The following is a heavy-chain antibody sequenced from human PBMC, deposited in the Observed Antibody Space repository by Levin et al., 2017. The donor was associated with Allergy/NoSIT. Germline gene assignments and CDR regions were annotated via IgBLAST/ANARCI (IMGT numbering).Heavy chain of an antibody. CDR2: IKGDGSTT. J-gene: IGHJ5*02. D-gene: IGHD2-2*02. V-gene: IGHV3-74*03. Sequence: GESLKISCVASGFTFSSFWMHWVRQAPGKGLVWLSHIKGDGSTTTYADSVKGRFTISRDNAKNTLYLQMNSLSAEDTAVYYCVRDLYGRYDHWGQGTLVTVSS. CDR3: VRDLYGRYDH. CDR1: GFTFSSFW.